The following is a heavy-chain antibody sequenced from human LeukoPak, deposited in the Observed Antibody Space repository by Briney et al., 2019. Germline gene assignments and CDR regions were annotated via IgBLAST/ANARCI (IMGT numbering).Heavy chain of an antibody. J-gene: IGHJ4*02. CDR1: GGSVSSGSYY. Sequence: PSETLSLTCTVSGGSVSSGSYYWSWIRQPPGKGLEWIGYIYYSGSTNYNPSLKSRVTISVDTSKNQFSLKLSSVTAADTAVYYCARESIAVAAHFDYWGQGTLVTVSS. CDR2: IYYSGST. D-gene: IGHD6-19*01. CDR3: ARESIAVAAHFDY. V-gene: IGHV4-61*01.